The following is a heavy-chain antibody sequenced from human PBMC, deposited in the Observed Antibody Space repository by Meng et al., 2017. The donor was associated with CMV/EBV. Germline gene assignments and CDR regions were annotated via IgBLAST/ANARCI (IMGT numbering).Heavy chain of an antibody. CDR1: GFNFDLYT. CDR3: AKDVRGRMSFYGVDV. D-gene: IGHD3-10*01. CDR2: ITSNGGST. Sequence: GESLKISFAASGFNFDLYTMHWIRQVPGKGLEWVSLITSNGGSTNYADSVKGRFTISRDNSKTSLYLQVNSLRSEDTAVYYCAKDVRGRMSFYGVDVWGQGTTVTVSS. J-gene: IGHJ6*02. V-gene: IGHV3-43*01.